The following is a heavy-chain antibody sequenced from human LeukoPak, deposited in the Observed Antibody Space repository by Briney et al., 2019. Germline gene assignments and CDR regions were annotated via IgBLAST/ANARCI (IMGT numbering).Heavy chain of an antibody. J-gene: IGHJ3*01. Sequence: GRSLRLSCAASGFTFSSYGMHWVRQAPVKGLEWVAVISYDGSNKYYADSVKGRFTISRDNSKNTLYLQMNSLRAEDTAVYYCAKGTAMVWGQGTMVTVSS. CDR3: AKGTAMV. V-gene: IGHV3-30*18. CDR1: GFTFSSYG. D-gene: IGHD5-18*01. CDR2: ISYDGSNK.